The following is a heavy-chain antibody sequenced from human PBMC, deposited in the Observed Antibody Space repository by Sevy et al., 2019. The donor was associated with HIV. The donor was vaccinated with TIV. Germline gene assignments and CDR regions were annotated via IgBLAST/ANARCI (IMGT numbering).Heavy chain of an antibody. CDR2: LKSDVYGGTV. CDR1: GFTFGDYC. CDR3: TRWKAAQSIFDY. J-gene: IGHJ4*02. V-gene: IGHV3-49*04. Sequence: GGSLRLSYTASGFTFGDYCMSWVRQAPGKGLEWVAFLKSDVYGGTVDHAASVRGRFVISRDDSKTIACLQMNDLKTEDTGVYYCTRWKAAQSIFDYWGQGALVTVSS. D-gene: IGHD6-13*01.